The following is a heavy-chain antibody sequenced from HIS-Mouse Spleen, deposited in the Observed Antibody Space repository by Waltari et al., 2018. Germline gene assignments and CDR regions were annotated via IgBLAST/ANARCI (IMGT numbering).Heavy chain of an antibody. CDR1: GYTFTGYY. CDR3: ARTVDTAPSSGDYFDY. CDR2: INPNRGGT. Sequence: QVQLVQSGAEVKKPGASVKVSCKASGYTFTGYYMHWVRQAPGQGLEWMGWINPNRGGTNYARKFQGRGTMTRDTSISTAYMELSRLRSDDTAVYYCARTVDTAPSSGDYFDYWGQGTLVTVSS. J-gene: IGHJ4*02. V-gene: IGHV1-2*02. D-gene: IGHD5-18*01.